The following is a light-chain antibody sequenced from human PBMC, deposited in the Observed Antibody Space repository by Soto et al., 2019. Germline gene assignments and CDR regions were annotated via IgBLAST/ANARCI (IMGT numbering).Light chain of an antibody. J-gene: IGKJ1*01. CDR2: DAS. Sequence: DIQMTQSPSTLSASVGARVTITCRASQNIRTWLSWYQQKPGKAPNLLIFDASSLHSGVPSRFSGSGSGTEFTLTITSLQPDDFATYYCQHYNPYSGPFGQGTKVDIK. CDR3: QHYNPYSGP. V-gene: IGKV1-5*01. CDR1: QNIRTW.